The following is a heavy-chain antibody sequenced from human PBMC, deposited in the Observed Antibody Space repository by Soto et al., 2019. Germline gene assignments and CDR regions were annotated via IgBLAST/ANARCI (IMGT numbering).Heavy chain of an antibody. Sequence: QVQLVESGGGVVQPGRSLRLSCAASGFTFSSYGMHWVRQAPGKGLEWVAVISYDGSNKYYADSVKGRFTISRDNSKNTLYLQMNGLRAENTAVYYCAKLTGTALGNDAFDIWGQGTMVTVSS. CDR2: ISYDGSNK. CDR3: AKLTGTALGNDAFDI. V-gene: IGHV3-30*18. CDR1: GFTFSSYG. J-gene: IGHJ3*02. D-gene: IGHD1-20*01.